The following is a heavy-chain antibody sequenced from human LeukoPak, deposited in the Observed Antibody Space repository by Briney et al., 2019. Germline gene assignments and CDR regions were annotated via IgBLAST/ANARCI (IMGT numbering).Heavy chain of an antibody. CDR2: IIPIFGTA. J-gene: IGHJ4*02. V-gene: IGHV1-69*05. D-gene: IGHD3-9*01. Sequence: SVKVSCKASGGTFSSYAISWVRQAPGQGLEWMGGIIPIFGTANYAQKFQGRGTITTDESTSTAYMELSSLRSEDTAVYYCARGVRYFDWLLRTWGQGTLVTVSS. CDR3: ARGVRYFDWLLRT. CDR1: GGTFSSYA.